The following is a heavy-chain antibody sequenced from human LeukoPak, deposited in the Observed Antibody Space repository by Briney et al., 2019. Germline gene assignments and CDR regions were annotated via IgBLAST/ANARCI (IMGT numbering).Heavy chain of an antibody. V-gene: IGHV4-39*01. CDR1: GVSIRTGSYY. D-gene: IGHD2-2*01. J-gene: IGHJ4*02. Sequence: PSETLSLTCTVSGVSIRTGSYYWGWIRQPPGKGLEWIGSLYFSGSTYYNPSLKSRVNISVDTSKNQFSLKLTSVSAADTAVYYCARILRYCSRTNCYSWYFDYWGQGTLVTVSS. CDR2: LYFSGST. CDR3: ARILRYCSRTNCYSWYFDY.